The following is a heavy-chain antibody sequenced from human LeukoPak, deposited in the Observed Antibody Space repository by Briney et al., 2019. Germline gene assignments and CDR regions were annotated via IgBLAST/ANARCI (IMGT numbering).Heavy chain of an antibody. CDR3: ARDLLNEGNHLDY. D-gene: IGHD4-23*01. CDR2: IYYSGRT. CDR1: GVSISSYY. V-gene: IGHV4-30-4*01. J-gene: IGHJ4*02. Sequence: PSETLSLTCTVSGVSISSYYWSWIRQPPGKGLEWIGYIYYSGRTYYNPSLKSRVTISVDTSKNQFSLKLSSVTAADTAVYYCARDLLNEGNHLDYWGQGTLVTVSS.